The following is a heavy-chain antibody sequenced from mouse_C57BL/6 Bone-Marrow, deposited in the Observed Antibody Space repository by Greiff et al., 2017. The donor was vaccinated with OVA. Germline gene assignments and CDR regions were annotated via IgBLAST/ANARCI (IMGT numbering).Heavy chain of an antibody. V-gene: IGHV1-26*01. D-gene: IGHD1-1*01. CDR1: GYTFTDYY. Sequence: EVQLQQSGPELVKPGASVKISCKASGYTFTDYYMNWVKQSHGKSLEWIGDINPNNGGTSYNQKFKGKATLTVDKSSSTAYMELRSLTSEDSAVYYCARRVRYGSSPAWFAYWGQGTLVTVSA. CDR2: INPNNGGT. J-gene: IGHJ3*01. CDR3: ARRVRYGSSPAWFAY.